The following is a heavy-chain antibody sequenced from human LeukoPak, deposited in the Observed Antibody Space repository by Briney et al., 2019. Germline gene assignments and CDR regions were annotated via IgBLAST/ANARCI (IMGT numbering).Heavy chain of an antibody. J-gene: IGHJ4*02. V-gene: IGHV6-1*01. CDR2: TYYRSKWFY. CDR1: GDSVSANSVT. D-gene: IGHD3-10*01. Sequence: SQTLSLTCVISGDSVSANSVTWHWIRQSPSRGLEWLGRTYYRSKWFYDFAPSVRSRITINAVTSKNQFSLHLNSVTPEDTAVYYCARAGSGHYTYWGQGTLVTVSS. CDR3: ARAGSGHYTY.